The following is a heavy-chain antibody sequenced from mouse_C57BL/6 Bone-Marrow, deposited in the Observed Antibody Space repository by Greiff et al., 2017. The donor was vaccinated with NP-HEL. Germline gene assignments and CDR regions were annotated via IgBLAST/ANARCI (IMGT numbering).Heavy chain of an antibody. Sequence: VQLQQSGAELVRPGASVKLSCTASGFNIKDYYMHWVKQRPEQGLEWIGWIDPENGDTEYASKFQGKATITADTSSNTAYLQLSSLTSEDTAVYYCTTSGYYYGSSYFDYWGQGTTLTVSS. J-gene: IGHJ2*01. D-gene: IGHD1-1*01. CDR2: IDPENGDT. V-gene: IGHV14-4*01. CDR1: GFNIKDYY. CDR3: TTSGYYYGSSYFDY.